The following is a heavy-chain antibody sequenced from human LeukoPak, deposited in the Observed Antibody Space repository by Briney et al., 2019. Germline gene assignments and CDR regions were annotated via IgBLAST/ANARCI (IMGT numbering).Heavy chain of an antibody. Sequence: GGSLRLSCAASGFTFSSYGMHWVRQAPGKGLEWVAVIWYDGSNKYYADSVKGRFTISRDNSKNTLYLQMNSLRAEDTAVYYCATTSVARPGVYCYYYMDVWGKGTTVTVSS. CDR3: ATTSVARPGVYCYYYMDV. CDR2: IWYDGSNK. J-gene: IGHJ6*03. D-gene: IGHD1-1*01. V-gene: IGHV3-33*01. CDR1: GFTFSSYG.